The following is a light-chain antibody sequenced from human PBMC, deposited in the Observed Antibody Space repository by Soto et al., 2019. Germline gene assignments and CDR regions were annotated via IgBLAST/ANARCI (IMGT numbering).Light chain of an antibody. V-gene: IGKV3-20*01. Sequence: EVVLPQSPGTLSLSPGQRAILSCRASQSVSSRNLAWYQQKHGRAPSLLLSGASSSATGVPERFSGSGSGTDFTLIISRLEAEDFAVYYCQHYDESPLTFGGGTKVEI. CDR1: QSVSSRN. CDR3: QHYDESPLT. J-gene: IGKJ4*01. CDR2: GAS.